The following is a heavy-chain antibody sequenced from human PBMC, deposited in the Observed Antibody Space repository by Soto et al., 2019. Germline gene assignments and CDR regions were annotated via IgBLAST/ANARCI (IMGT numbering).Heavy chain of an antibody. J-gene: IGHJ6*02. Sequence: GESLKISCKVSGYSFTSYWISWVRQMPGKGLEWMGRIDPSDSYTNYSPSFQGHVTISADKSISTAYLQWSSLKASDTAMYYCALATYYYYGMDVWGQGTTVTVSS. CDR2: IDPSDSYT. CDR3: ALATYYYYGMDV. V-gene: IGHV5-10-1*01. CDR1: GYSFTSYW.